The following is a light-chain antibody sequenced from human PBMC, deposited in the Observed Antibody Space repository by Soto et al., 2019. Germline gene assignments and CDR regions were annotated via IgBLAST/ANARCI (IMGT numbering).Light chain of an antibody. CDR3: QKLKAYPPWT. CDR2: GAS. V-gene: IGKV1-9*01. CDR1: QGISSN. Sequence: QWTQSPSSLSASVGDRVTITCRASQGISSNLAWYQQKPWRAPKLLIFGASTLQSGVPSRFSGSVSGTDFTLTISSLQPEDFATYFCQKLKAYPPWTFGQGTKVDIK. J-gene: IGKJ1*01.